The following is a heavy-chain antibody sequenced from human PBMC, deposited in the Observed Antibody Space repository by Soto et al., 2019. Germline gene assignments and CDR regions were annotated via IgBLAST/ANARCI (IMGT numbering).Heavy chain of an antibody. J-gene: IGHJ5*02. CDR3: AKDGGRERYSGNWFDP. CDR1: GGTFSNYA. D-gene: IGHD2-15*01. Sequence: GASVKVSCKASGGTFSNYAITWVRQAPGQGLEWLGRIIPIFGTTDYAQKFQGRVTITADESTTTAYMELSSLRSDDTAVYYCAKDGGRERYSGNWFDPWGQGTLVTVSS. CDR2: IIPIFGTT. V-gene: IGHV1-69*13.